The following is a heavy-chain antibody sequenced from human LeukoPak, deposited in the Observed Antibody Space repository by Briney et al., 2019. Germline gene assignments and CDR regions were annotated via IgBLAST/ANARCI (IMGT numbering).Heavy chain of an antibody. CDR3: AKDGGSLGEVRD. V-gene: IGHV1-69*05. J-gene: IGHJ4*02. D-gene: IGHD3-16*01. Sequence: SVKVSCKASGGTFSSYAISWVRQAPGQGLEWMGGIIPIFGTANYAQKFQGRVTMTRDTSISTAYMELSRLRSDDTAVYYCAKDGGSLGEVRDWGQGTLVAVSS. CDR2: IIPIFGTA. CDR1: GGTFSSYA.